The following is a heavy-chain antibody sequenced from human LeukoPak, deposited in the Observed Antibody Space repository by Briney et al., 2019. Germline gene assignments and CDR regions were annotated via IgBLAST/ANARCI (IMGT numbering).Heavy chain of an antibody. Sequence: GGSLRLSCAASGFTFSDYHISWVRQAPGKGLEWVSSISSTSGYIYYADSMKGRFSISRDNAKNTLNLQMNSLRAEDTAVYYCAGPMGPTAIFGFDYWGQGTLVTVSS. D-gene: IGHD2-2*01. CDR1: GFTFSDYH. CDR2: ISSTSGYI. J-gene: IGHJ4*02. V-gene: IGHV3-21*01. CDR3: AGPMGPTAIFGFDY.